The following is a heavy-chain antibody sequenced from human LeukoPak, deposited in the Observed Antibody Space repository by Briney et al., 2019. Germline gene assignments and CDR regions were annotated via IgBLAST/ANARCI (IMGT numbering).Heavy chain of an antibody. V-gene: IGHV4-59*01. J-gene: IGHJ4*02. CDR1: GGSISSYY. CDR3: ARDHRGYFDY. Sequence: PSETLSLTCTVSGGSISSYYWSWIRQPPGKGLEWIGYIYYSGSTNYNPSLKSRVTISVDTSKNQFSLKLSSVTAADTAVYYCARDHRGYFDYWGQGTLVTVSS. CDR2: IYYSGST. D-gene: IGHD1-14*01.